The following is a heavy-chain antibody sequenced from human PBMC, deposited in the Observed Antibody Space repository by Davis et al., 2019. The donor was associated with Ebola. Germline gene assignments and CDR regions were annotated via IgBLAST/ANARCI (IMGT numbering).Heavy chain of an antibody. CDR2: IWYDGSNK. V-gene: IGHV3-33*01. CDR3: AGYGSTGSMDV. J-gene: IGHJ6*02. D-gene: IGHD3-10*01. CDR1: GFTFSSYG. Sequence: GGSLRLSCAASGFTFSSYGMHWVRQAPGKGLEWVAVIWYDGSNKYYADSVKGRFTISRDNSKNTLYLQMNSLRAEDTAVYYCAGYGSTGSMDVWGQGTTVTVSS.